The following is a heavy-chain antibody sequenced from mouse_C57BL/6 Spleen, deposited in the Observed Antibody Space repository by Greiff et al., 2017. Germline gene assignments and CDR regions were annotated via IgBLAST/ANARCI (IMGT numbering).Heavy chain of an antibody. CDR2: INYDGSST. D-gene: IGHD2-3*01. CDR3: ARVDGWYFDV. CDR1: GFTFSDYY. J-gene: IGHJ1*03. V-gene: IGHV5-16*01. Sequence: EVKLVESEGGLVQPGSSMKLSCTASGFTFSDYYMAWVRQVPEKGLEWVANINYDGSSTYYLDSLKSRFIISRDNAKNILYLQMSSLKSEDTATYYCARVDGWYFDVWGTGTTVTVSS.